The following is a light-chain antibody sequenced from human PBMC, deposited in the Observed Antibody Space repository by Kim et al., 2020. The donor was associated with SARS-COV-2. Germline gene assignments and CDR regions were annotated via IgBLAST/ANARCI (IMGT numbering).Light chain of an antibody. CDR2: WAS. V-gene: IGKV4-1*01. CDR1: QSILYNSNNKNC. J-gene: IGKJ4*01. Sequence: DIVMTQSPDSLDVSLGERATINCKSSQSILYNSNNKNCLAWYQQKPGQPPKLLIDWASTRESGVPDRFSGSGSGTDFTLTISNLQAEDVAVYYCQHYYSLPLTFGGGTKVDIK. CDR3: QHYYSLPLT.